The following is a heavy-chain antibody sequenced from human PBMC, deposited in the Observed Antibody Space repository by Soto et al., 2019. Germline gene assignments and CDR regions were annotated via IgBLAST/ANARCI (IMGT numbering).Heavy chain of an antibody. CDR3: ARDLYYYGSGTSYYGMDV. J-gene: IGHJ6*02. V-gene: IGHV3-21*01. CDR1: GFTFNSYS. CDR2: ISSANAYI. D-gene: IGHD3-10*01. Sequence: GGSLRLSCVASGFTFNSYSMNWVRQAPGKGLEWVSSISSANAYIYYADSVKGRFTISRDNSKNTLYLQMNSLRAEDTAVYYCARDLYYYGSGTSYYGMDVWGQGTTVTVSS.